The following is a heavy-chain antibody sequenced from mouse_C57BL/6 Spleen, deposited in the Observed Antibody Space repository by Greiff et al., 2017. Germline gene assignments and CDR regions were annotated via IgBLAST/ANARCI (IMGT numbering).Heavy chain of an antibody. CDR1: GYTFTSYW. V-gene: IGHV1-69*01. Sequence: QVQLQQPGAELVMPGASVKLSCKASGYTFTSYWMHWVKQRPGQGLEWIGEIDPSDSYTNYNQKFKGKSTLTVDKSSSTAYMQLSSLTSEDSAVYCCARCHYDYDGFAYWGQGTLVTVSA. CDR2: IDPSDSYT. J-gene: IGHJ3*01. CDR3: ARCHYDYDGFAY. D-gene: IGHD2-4*01.